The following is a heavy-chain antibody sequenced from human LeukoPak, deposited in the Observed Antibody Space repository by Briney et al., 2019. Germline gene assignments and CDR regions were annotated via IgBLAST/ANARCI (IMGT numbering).Heavy chain of an antibody. CDR2: IKQDGSEK. Sequence: GGSLRLSCAASGFTFSSYWMSWVRQAPGKGLEWVANIKQDGSEKYYVDSVKGRFTISRDNAKNSLYLQMNSLRAEDTAVYFCAGTSYYFHYWGQGTLVTVSP. V-gene: IGHV3-7*01. CDR3: AGTSYYFHY. J-gene: IGHJ4*02. CDR1: GFTFSSYW.